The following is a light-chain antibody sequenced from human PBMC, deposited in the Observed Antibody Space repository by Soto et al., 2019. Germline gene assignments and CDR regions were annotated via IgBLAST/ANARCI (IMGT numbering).Light chain of an antibody. CDR1: QTISSW. CDR3: QHYNSYSEA. Sequence: DIQMTQSPSTLSGSVGDRVTITCRASQTISSWLAWYQQKPGKDPKLLIYKASTLKSGVPSRFSGSGSGTEFTLTISSLQPDYFATYYCQHYNSYSEAFGQGTKVEL. V-gene: IGKV1-5*03. J-gene: IGKJ1*01. CDR2: KAS.